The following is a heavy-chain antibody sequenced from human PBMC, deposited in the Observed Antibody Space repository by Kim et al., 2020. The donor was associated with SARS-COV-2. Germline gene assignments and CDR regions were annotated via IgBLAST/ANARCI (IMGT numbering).Heavy chain of an antibody. Sequence: SETLSLTCAVYGGSFSGYYWSWIRQPPGKGLEWIGEINHSGSTNYNPSLKSRVTISVDTSKNQFSLKLSSVTAADTAVYYCAREELRYYSLDYWGQGTLVTVSS. D-gene: IGHD3-9*01. CDR1: GGSFSGYY. V-gene: IGHV4-34*01. CDR3: AREELRYYSLDY. CDR2: INHSGST. J-gene: IGHJ4*02.